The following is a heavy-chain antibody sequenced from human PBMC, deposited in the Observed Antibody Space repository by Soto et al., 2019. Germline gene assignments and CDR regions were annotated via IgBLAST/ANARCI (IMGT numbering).Heavy chain of an antibody. CDR2: ISGSGRTT. D-gene: IGHD5-18*01. V-gene: IGHV3-48*02. J-gene: IGHJ3*02. CDR1: GFTFSSYT. Sequence: EAQLVESGGALVQPGGSLTLSCAATGFTFSSYTINWVRQAPGKGLEWVSYISGSGRTTYYADSVKGRFTISTDNAKNSVSLQLSSLRDEDAAVYYCARVRRYAYGGAFDIWGQGTMVTVSS. CDR3: ARVRRYAYGGAFDI.